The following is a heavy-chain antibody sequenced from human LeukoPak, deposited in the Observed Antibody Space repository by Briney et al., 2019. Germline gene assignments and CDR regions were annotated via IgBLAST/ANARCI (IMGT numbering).Heavy chain of an antibody. J-gene: IGHJ4*02. CDR3: AKESDSGYHSEGPKN. D-gene: IGHD5-12*01. CDR2: VRNDGSNE. Sequence: GGSLRLSCAASGFVLSDYGMHWVRQAPGKRLEWVAFVRNDGSNEYYVGSVKGRFTISRDKSKNTLYLQMNSLRAEDTAVYSCAKESDSGYHSEGPKNWGLGTLVTVSS. CDR1: GFVLSDYG. V-gene: IGHV3-30*02.